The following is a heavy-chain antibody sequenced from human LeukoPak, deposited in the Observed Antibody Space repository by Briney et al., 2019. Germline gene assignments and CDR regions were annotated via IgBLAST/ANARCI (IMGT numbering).Heavy chain of an antibody. Sequence: ASVKVSCKAPGYTFTSYAMHWVRQAPGQRLEWMGWISAYNGNTNYAQKLQGRVTMTTDTSTSTAYMELRSLRSDDTAVYYCARDNPYGSGSYSSRGYYYYGMDVWGKGTTVTVSS. CDR3: ARDNPYGSGSYSSRGYYYYGMDV. V-gene: IGHV1-18*01. CDR1: GYTFTSYA. CDR2: ISAYNGNT. J-gene: IGHJ6*04. D-gene: IGHD3-10*01.